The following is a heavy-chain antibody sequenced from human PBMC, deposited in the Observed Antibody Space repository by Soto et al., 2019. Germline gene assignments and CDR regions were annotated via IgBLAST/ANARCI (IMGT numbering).Heavy chain of an antibody. V-gene: IGHV5-10-1*01. CDR1: GYSFTNHW. D-gene: IGHD1-26*01. Sequence: PGESLKISCRVSGYSFTNHWINWVRQVPGKGLEWMGRIDPGTSNINYDPSFQGHVTMSADNSITTAYLQWSSLKASDSAMYYCARFYSASFGDIDYWGQGTLVTVSS. CDR3: ARFYSASFGDIDY. CDR2: IDPGTSNI. J-gene: IGHJ4*02.